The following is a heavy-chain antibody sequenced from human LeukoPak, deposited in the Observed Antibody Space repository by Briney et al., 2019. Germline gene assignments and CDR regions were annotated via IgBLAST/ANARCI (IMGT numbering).Heavy chain of an antibody. CDR2: ISTSNAYT. D-gene: IGHD3-22*01. Sequence: GGSLRLSCAASGFTFRDYYLSWVRQAPGKGLEGVSYISTSNAYTYYADSVKGRFTISRDNAKNSVYLQMNSLRAEDTAVYYCARVRYNSGRYPFDCWGQATLVTVSS. V-gene: IGHV3-11*06. J-gene: IGHJ4*02. CDR3: ARVRYNSGRYPFDC. CDR1: GFTFRDYY.